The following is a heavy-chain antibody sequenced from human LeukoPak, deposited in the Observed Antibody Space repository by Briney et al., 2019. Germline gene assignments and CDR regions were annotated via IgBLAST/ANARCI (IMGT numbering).Heavy chain of an antibody. D-gene: IGHD3-22*01. V-gene: IGHV4-61*02. J-gene: IGHJ4*02. CDR1: GGSISSGSYY. CDR2: IYTSGST. CDR3: ARAGGYYYDSSGYRYYFDY. Sequence: SETLSLTCTVSGGSISSGSYYWSWIRQPAGKGLEWIGRIYTSGSTNYNPSLKSRVTISVDTSKNQFSLKLSSVTAADTAVYYCARAGGYYYDSSGYRYYFDYWGQGTLVTVSS.